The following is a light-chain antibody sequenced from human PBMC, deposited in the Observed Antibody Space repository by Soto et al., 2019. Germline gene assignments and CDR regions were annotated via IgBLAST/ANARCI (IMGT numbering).Light chain of an antibody. V-gene: IGKV2-28*01. CDR3: VQALQAPLT. Sequence: DIVVTQSPLSLPVTPGEPASIACRSSQSLLNSNGYNYLDWYLQKPGQSPQLLIYLGSNRASGVADRLSASGTGRDFTMKISRVEAEDVRFCYSVQALQAPLTCGQGTKV. CDR2: LGS. CDR1: QSLLNSNGYNY. J-gene: IGKJ1*01.